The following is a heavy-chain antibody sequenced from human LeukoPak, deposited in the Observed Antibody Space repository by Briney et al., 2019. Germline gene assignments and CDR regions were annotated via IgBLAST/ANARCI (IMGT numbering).Heavy chain of an antibody. CDR3: ARAVVVVVTALDAFDI. CDR1: GGSISSGGYY. V-gene: IGHV4-30-2*01. Sequence: SETLSLTCTVSGGSISSGGYYWSWIRQPPGKGLEWIGYIYHSGSTYYNPSLKSRVTISVDKSKNQFSLKLSSVTAADTAVYYCARAVVVVVTALDAFDIWGQGTMVTVSS. D-gene: IGHD2-21*02. CDR2: IYHSGST. J-gene: IGHJ3*02.